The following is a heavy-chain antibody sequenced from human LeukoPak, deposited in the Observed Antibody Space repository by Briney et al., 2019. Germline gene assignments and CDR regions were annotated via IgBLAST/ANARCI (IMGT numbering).Heavy chain of an antibody. CDR1: GFTFNTYP. Sequence: PGRSLRLSCSASGFTFNTYPMHWVRQSPGKGLEWVAVTSHDESYKFYAESGKGRFTISRDNSNNTLYLQMNTLRPEDTSVYYCARDRLFYFHSPDYRAGYFYAMDVWGQGTTVTVSS. CDR3: ARDRLFYFHSPDYRAGYFYAMDV. J-gene: IGHJ6*02. D-gene: IGHD3-22*01. CDR2: TSHDESYK. V-gene: IGHV3-30-3*01.